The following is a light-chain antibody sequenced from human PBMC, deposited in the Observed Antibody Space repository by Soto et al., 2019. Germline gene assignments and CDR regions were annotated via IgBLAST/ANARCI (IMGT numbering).Light chain of an antibody. CDR2: RAS. V-gene: IGKV1-5*03. CDR3: QQYNGYSRA. Sequence: DIQMTQSPSTLSASIGDRVTITCRASQSISDWLAWYQQKPGKAPKLLIYRASNLESGVPSRFSGSGSGTEFPLTISSLQPDDFATYYCQQYNGYSRAFGQGAKVEI. J-gene: IGKJ1*01. CDR1: QSISDW.